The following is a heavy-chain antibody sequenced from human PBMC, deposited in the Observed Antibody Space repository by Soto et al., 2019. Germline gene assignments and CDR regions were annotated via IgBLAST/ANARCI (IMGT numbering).Heavy chain of an antibody. V-gene: IGHV4-34*01. CDR2: INHSGST. CDR1: GGSLSGYH. D-gene: IGHD6-19*01. CDR3: ARVYSSGWYWFDP. Sequence: PSETLSLTCAGYGGSLSGYHWSWIRQPPGKGLEWIGEINHSGSTNYNPSLKSRVTISVDTSKNQFSLKLSSVTAADTAVYYCARVYSSGWYWFDPWGQGTLVTVSS. J-gene: IGHJ5*02.